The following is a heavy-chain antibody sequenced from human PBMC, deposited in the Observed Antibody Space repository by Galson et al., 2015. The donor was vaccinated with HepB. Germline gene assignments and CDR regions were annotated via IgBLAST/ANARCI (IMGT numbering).Heavy chain of an antibody. CDR3: ARDRYSHNLDAEY. V-gene: IGHV4-38-2*02. J-gene: IGHJ4*02. CDR1: GFTFSSYS. D-gene: IGHD3/OR15-3a*01. Sequence: LRLSCAASGFTFSSYSMHWIRQPPGKGLEWIATIYHRGNTYYNPSLQHRATISIDTSRNEFYLKVNSVTAADTALYYCARDRYSHNLDAEYWGQGTLVTVSS. CDR2: IYHRGNT.